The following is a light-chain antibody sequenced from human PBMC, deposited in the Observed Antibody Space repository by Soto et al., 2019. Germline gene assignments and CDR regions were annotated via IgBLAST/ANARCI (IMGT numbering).Light chain of an antibody. CDR1: SSYVGAYNY. V-gene: IGLV2-8*01. J-gene: IGLJ3*02. Sequence: QSALTQPPSASGSPGQSVTISCTGTSSYVGAYNYVSWYQQYPGKAPKLMIYDVTKRPSGVPDRFSGSKSGITASLTVSGLQAEDEADYYCTSYLDNDIWVFGGGTKLTVL. CDR3: TSYLDNDIWV. CDR2: DVT.